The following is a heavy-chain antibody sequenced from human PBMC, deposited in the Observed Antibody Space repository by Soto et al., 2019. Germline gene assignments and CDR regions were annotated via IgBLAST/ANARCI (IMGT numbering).Heavy chain of an antibody. Sequence: GGSLRLSCAASGFTFSGSAMHWVRQASGKGLEWVGRIRSKANSYATAYAASVKGRFTISRDDSKNTAYLQMNSLKTEDTAVYYCTRLSLIAPDKYGMEVWGQGTTVTVSS. D-gene: IGHD6-25*01. CDR1: GFTFSGSA. CDR3: TRLSLIAPDKYGMEV. J-gene: IGHJ6*02. V-gene: IGHV3-73*01. CDR2: IRSKANSYAT.